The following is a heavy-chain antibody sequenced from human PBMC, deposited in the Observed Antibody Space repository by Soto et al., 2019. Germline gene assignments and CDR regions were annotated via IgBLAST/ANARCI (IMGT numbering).Heavy chain of an antibody. CDR3: ARKERGQLELNYYYMDV. D-gene: IGHD1-7*01. Sequence: SETLSLTCTVSGGSISSGGYYWSWIRQHPGKGLEWIGYIYYSGSTYYNPSLKSRVTISVDTSKNQFSLKLSSVTAADTAVYYCARKERGQLELNYYYMDVWGKGTTVTVSS. V-gene: IGHV4-31*03. CDR2: IYYSGST. J-gene: IGHJ6*03. CDR1: GGSISSGGYY.